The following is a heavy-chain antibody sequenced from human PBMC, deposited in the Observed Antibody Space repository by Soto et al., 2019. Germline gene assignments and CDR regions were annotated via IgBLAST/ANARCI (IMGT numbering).Heavy chain of an antibody. Sequence: ESGGGVVQPGRSLRLSCAASGFTFSSYGMHWVRQAPGKGLEWVAVISYDGSNKYYADSVKGRFTISRDNSKNTLYLQMNSLRAEDTAVYYCAKGHYDYVWGSYLGYWGQGTLVTVSS. V-gene: IGHV3-30*18. CDR2: ISYDGSNK. CDR3: AKGHYDYVWGSYLGY. J-gene: IGHJ4*02. CDR1: GFTFSSYG. D-gene: IGHD3-16*02.